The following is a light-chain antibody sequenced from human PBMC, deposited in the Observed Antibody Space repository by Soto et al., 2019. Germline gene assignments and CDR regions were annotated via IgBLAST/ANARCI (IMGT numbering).Light chain of an antibody. CDR1: QSVVSY. CDR3: QQRSYWLT. CDR2: DAS. Sequence: EFVLTQSPATLSLSPGERATLSCRASQSVVSYLAWYQQKPSQAPRLLIYDASNRATGIPARFSVSGSGTYFTVTLSILEHVGFAVYFCQQRSYWLTFGGGTKVEIK. J-gene: IGKJ4*02. V-gene: IGKV3-11*01.